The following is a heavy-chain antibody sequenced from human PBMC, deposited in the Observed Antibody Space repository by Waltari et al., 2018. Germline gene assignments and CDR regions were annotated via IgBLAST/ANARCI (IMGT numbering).Heavy chain of an antibody. CDR1: GFTFSSYA. CDR2: ISGSGGST. Sequence: EVQLLESGGGLVQPGGSLRLSCAASGFTFSSYAMSWVRQAPGKGMEWVSAISGSGGSTYYADSVKGRFTISRDNSKNTLYLQMNSLRAEDTAVYYCATGREQLAHFDHWGQGTLVTVSS. V-gene: IGHV3-23*01. D-gene: IGHD6-6*01. CDR3: ATGREQLAHFDH. J-gene: IGHJ4*02.